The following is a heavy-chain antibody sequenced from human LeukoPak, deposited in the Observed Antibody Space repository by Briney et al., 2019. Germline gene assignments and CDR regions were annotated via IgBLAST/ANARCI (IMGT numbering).Heavy chain of an antibody. J-gene: IGHJ4*02. V-gene: IGHV4-34*01. CDR3: ARGGGCSGGSCYQFDY. CDR2: INHSGST. CDR1: GGSFSGYY. D-gene: IGHD2-15*01. Sequence: PSETLSLTCAVYGGSFSGYYWSWIRQPPGKGLEWIGEINHSGSTNYNPSLKSRVTISVDTSKNQFSLKLSSVTAADTAVYYCARGGGCSGGSCYQFDYWGQGTLVTVSS.